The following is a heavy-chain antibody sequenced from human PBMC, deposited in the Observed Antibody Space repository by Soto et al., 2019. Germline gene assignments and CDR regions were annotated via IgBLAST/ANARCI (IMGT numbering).Heavy chain of an antibody. J-gene: IGHJ1*01. CDR3: ARDLDGLHDDTSGPFPRPG. CDR1: GGSISSDDYY. V-gene: IGHV4-30-4*01. CDR2: IHSSGSI. Sequence: SETLSLTCTVSGGSISSDDYYWSWIRQAPGRGLEWIGYIHSSGSIYYNPSLKSRATMSIDTAGNQFSLKVSSVTVADTAVYYCARDLDGLHDDTSGPFPRPGWGQGTLVT. D-gene: IGHD3-22*01.